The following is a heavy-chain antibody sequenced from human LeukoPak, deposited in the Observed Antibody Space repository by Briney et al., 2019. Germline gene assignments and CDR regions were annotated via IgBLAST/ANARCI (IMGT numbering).Heavy chain of an antibody. J-gene: IGHJ4*02. CDR1: GFPFSSHW. V-gene: IGHV3-7*01. Sequence: GGSLRLSCIASGFPFSSHWMAWVRQAPGKGLEWVANMNPDGSTKYYLDSVKGRFTISRDNADNSLYLQMSSLRVEDTAVYYCARDPAWGAIDYWGQGTPVTVSS. D-gene: IGHD7-27*01. CDR2: MNPDGSTK. CDR3: ARDPAWGAIDY.